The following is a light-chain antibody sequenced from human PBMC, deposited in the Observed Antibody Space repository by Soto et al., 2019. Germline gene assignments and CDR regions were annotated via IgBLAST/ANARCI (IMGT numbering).Light chain of an antibody. CDR1: QSVSSY. CDR2: GAS. Sequence: EIVMTQSPATLSVSPGERATLSCRASQSVSSYLAWYQQKPGQAPRLLIYGASTRATGIPARFSGSGSGTEFTLTISSRQSEDFAVYYCQQYSDWPSITFGQGTRLEI. V-gene: IGKV3-15*01. J-gene: IGKJ5*01. CDR3: QQYSDWPSIT.